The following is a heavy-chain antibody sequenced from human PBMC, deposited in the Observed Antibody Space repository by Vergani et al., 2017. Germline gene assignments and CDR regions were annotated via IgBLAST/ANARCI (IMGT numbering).Heavy chain of an antibody. J-gene: IGHJ3*02. CDR2: IYPGDSDT. D-gene: IGHD3-22*01. CDR3: ARTYYYVSSGSNNAFDI. CDR1: RYSFPSYW. Sequence: EVQLVQSGAEVKKPGESLKISCKGSRYSFPSYWIGWVRQMPGKGLEWMGIIYPGDSDTRYSPSFQGQVTISADKSISTAYLQWSSLKASDTAMYYCARTYYYVSSGSNNAFDIWGQGTMVTVSS. V-gene: IGHV5-51*01.